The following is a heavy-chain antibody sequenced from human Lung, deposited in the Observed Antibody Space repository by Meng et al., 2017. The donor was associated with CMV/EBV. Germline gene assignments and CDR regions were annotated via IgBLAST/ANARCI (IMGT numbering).Heavy chain of an antibody. V-gene: IGHV4-30-4*01. CDR3: ARGELLWDY. CDR1: GDSISSGEYF. J-gene: IGHJ4*02. Sequence: LASCPGLLQPSQARPLTCTVSGDSISSGEYFWSWIRQPPGKGLEWIGYMDYRGSTFYNPSLKSRVTISVDTSKNQFSLKLSSVTAADTAVYFCARGELLWDYWGQGTLVTVSS. CDR2: MDYRGST. D-gene: IGHD2-2*01.